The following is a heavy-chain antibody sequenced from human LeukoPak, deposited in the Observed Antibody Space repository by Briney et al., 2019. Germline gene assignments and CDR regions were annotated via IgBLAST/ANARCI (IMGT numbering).Heavy chain of an antibody. J-gene: IGHJ4*02. CDR3: ARSDYYDILTGYDY. CDR1: GYTFTSYG. D-gene: IGHD3-9*01. Sequence: ASVKVSCKASGYTFTSYGISWVRQAPGQGPEWMGWISAYNGSTNYAQKLQGRVTMTTDTSTSTAYMELRSLRSDDTAVYYCARSDYYDILTGYDYWGQGTLVTVSS. V-gene: IGHV1-18*01. CDR2: ISAYNGST.